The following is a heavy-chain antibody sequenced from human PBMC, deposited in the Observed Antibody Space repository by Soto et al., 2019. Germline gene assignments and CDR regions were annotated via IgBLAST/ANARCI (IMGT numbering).Heavy chain of an antibody. J-gene: IGHJ6*03. D-gene: IGHD4-17*01. Sequence: GSLRLSCAASGFTVSSNYMSWVRQAPGKGLEWVSVIYSGGSTYYADSVKGRFTISRHNSKNTLYLQMNSLRAEDTAVYYCARETFDYGDSHYYYYMDVWGKGSTVTVSS. V-gene: IGHV3-53*04. CDR1: GFTVSSNY. CDR3: ARETFDYGDSHYYYYMDV. CDR2: IYSGGST.